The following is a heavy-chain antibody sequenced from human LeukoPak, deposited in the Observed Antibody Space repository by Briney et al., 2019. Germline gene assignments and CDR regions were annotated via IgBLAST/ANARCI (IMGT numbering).Heavy chain of an antibody. V-gene: IGHV4-38-2*02. Sequence: SETLSLTCTVSGYSISSGYYWGWIRQPPGKGLEWIGSIYHSGSTYYNPSLKSRVTISVDTSKNQFTLKLSSVTAADTAVYYCARLAQDYGDYYFDYWGQGTLVTVSS. CDR3: ARLAQDYGDYYFDY. D-gene: IGHD4-17*01. J-gene: IGHJ4*02. CDR1: GYSISSGYY. CDR2: IYHSGST.